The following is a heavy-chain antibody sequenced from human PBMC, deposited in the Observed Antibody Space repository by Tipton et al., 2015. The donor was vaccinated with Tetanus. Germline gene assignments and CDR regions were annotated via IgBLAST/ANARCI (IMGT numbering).Heavy chain of an antibody. CDR1: GGSISAYY. CDR2: TYHSGST. Sequence: TLSLTCSVSGGSISAYYWSWIRQSPGRGLEWIGQTYHSGSTDYNPALKSRVTMSVDVPKNQFSLRLRSVTAADTAVYYCARDTTRGGFDSWGQGALVTVSA. J-gene: IGHJ4*02. V-gene: IGHV4-59*01. D-gene: IGHD1-1*01. CDR3: ARDTTRGGFDS.